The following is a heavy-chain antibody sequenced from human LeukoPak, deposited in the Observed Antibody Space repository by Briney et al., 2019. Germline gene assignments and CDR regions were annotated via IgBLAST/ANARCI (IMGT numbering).Heavy chain of an antibody. CDR2: IIPIFGTA. J-gene: IGHJ5*02. CDR1: GYTFTSYY. CDR3: ARAGLLWFGELSWWFDP. Sequence: ASVKVSCKASGYTFTSYYMHWVRQAPGQGLEWMGGIIPIFGTANYAQKFQGRVTITADKSTSTAYMELSRLRSEDTAVYYCARAGLLWFGELSWWFDPWGQGTLVTVSS. V-gene: IGHV1-69*06. D-gene: IGHD3-10*01.